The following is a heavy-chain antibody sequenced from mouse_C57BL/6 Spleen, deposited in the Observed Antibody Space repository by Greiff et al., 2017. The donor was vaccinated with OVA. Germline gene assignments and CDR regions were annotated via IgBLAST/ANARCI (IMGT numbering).Heavy chain of an antibody. CDR3: ARGRIYYGNPYYFDY. J-gene: IGHJ2*01. V-gene: IGHV1-64*01. CDR1: GYTFTSYW. D-gene: IGHD2-1*01. CDR2: IHPNSGST. Sequence: QVHVKQSGAELVKPGASVKLSCKASGYTFTSYWMHWVKQRPGQGLEWIGMIHPNSGSTNYNEKFKSKATLTVDKSSSTAYMQLSSLTSEDSAVYYCARGRIYYGNPYYFDYWGQGTTLTVSS.